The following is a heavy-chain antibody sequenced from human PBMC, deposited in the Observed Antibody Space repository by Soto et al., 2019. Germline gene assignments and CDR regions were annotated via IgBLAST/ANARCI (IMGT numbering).Heavy chain of an antibody. Sequence: ASAKVSCRASGYTFTSYGISWVRQAPGQGIERMGWISAYNGNTNYAQKLQGRVTMTTDTSTSTAYMELRSLRSDDTAVYYCARTVGIAAAGTPYYYYYMDVWGKGTTVTVSS. J-gene: IGHJ6*03. V-gene: IGHV1-18*01. CDR1: GYTFTSYG. CDR2: ISAYNGNT. CDR3: ARTVGIAAAGTPYYYYYMDV. D-gene: IGHD6-13*01.